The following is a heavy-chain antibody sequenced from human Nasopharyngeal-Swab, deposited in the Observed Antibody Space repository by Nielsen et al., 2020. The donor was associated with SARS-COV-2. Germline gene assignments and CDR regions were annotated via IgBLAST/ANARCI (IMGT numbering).Heavy chain of an antibody. CDR1: GFSFSDFY. V-gene: IGHV3-11*06. CDR2: IHTSGTYT. CDR3: ARGHYGLDV. J-gene: IGHJ6*02. Sequence: LSLTCAASGFSFSDFYMSWIRQAPGKGLEWVSYIHTSGTYTDYADSVKGRFTISRDNAKNSLYLQMNTLRTEDTAVYYCARGHYGLDVWGQGTTVTVSS.